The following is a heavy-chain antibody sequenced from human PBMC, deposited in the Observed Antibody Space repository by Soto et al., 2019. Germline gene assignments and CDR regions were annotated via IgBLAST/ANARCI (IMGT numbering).Heavy chain of an antibody. V-gene: IGHV3-11*05. CDR3: ARVMVSYYYYGMDV. CDR2: ISSSSRYT. Sequence: QVQLVESGGGLVKPGGSLRLSCAASGFTFSDYYMSWIRQAPGKGLEWVSYISSSSRYTNYADSVKGRFSISRDNAKNSLYLQTNSLRAEDTAVYYCARVMVSYYYYGMDVWGQGTTVTVSS. CDR1: GFTFSDYY. D-gene: IGHD2-8*01. J-gene: IGHJ6*02.